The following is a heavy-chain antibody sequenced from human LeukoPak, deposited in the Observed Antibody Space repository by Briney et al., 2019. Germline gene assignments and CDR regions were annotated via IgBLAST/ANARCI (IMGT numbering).Heavy chain of an antibody. CDR1: GFTFSSYA. Sequence: GGSLRLSCAASGFTFSSYAMHWVRQAPDKGLEWVAVISYDGSNKYYADSVKGRFTISRDNSKNTLYLQMNSLRAEDTAVYYCARDSDIVVVVAYPYYFDYWGQGTLVTVSS. V-gene: IGHV3-30*04. J-gene: IGHJ4*02. CDR2: ISYDGSNK. CDR3: ARDSDIVVVVAYPYYFDY. D-gene: IGHD2-15*01.